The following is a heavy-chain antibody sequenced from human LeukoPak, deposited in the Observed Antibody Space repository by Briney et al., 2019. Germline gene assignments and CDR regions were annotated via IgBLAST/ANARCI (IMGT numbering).Heavy chain of an antibody. V-gene: IGHV3-33*01. CDR3: ARALEANYFDY. Sequence: PGRSLRLSCAASGFTFSSYGMHWVRQAPGKGLEWVAVIWYDGSNKYYADSVKGRFTISRDNPKNTLYLQMNSLRAEDTAVYYCARALEANYFDYWGQGTLVTVSS. CDR2: IWYDGSNK. CDR1: GFTFSSYG. J-gene: IGHJ4*02.